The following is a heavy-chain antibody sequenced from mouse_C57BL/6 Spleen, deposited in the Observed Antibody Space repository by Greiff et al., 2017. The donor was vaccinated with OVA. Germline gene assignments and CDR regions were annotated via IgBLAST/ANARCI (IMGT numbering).Heavy chain of an antibody. V-gene: IGHV1-82*01. CDR3: ARPLADYDPSWFGG. CDR2: IYPGDGDT. CDR1: GYAFSSSW. D-gene: IGHD2-4*01. J-gene: IGHJ3*01. Sequence: VQLQQSGPELVKPGASVKISCKASGYAFSSSWMNWVKQRPGKGLEWIGRIYPGDGDTNYNGKFKGKATLTADTSSSTAYMQLSSLTSEDSAVDFCARPLADYDPSWFGGWGHGALVTVSA.